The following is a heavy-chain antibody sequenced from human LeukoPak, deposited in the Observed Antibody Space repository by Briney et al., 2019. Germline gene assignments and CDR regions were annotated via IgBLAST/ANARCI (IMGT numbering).Heavy chain of an antibody. CDR1: GFTFSNNG. Sequence: GGSLRLSCVASGFTFSNNGMHWVRQAPGKGPEWVAVIWYDGSKKYYADSVKGRFTVSRDNSKNMLYLQMNSLRAEDTAVYYCARPSGSYLDYWGQGTLVTVSS. CDR2: IWYDGSKK. V-gene: IGHV3-33*01. J-gene: IGHJ4*02. D-gene: IGHD1-26*01. CDR3: ARPSGSYLDY.